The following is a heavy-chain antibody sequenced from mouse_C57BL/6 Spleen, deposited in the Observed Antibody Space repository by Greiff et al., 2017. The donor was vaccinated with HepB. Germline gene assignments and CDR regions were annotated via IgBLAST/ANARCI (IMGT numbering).Heavy chain of an antibody. J-gene: IGHJ4*01. Sequence: QVQLQQPGAELVKPGASVKLSCKASGYTFTSYWMHWVKQRPGQGLEWIGMIHPNSGSTNYNEKFKSKATLTVDKSSSTAYMQLSSLTSEDSAVYYCARWATVGAGDAMDYWGQGTSVTVSS. CDR1: GYTFTSYW. V-gene: IGHV1-64*01. CDR2: IHPNSGST. CDR3: ARWATVGAGDAMDY. D-gene: IGHD1-1*01.